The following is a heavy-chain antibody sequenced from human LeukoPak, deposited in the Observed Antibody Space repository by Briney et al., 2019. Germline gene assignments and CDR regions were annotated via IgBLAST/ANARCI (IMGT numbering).Heavy chain of an antibody. V-gene: IGHV1-18*01. J-gene: IGHJ5*02. CDR3: ARVAVAGLMINWFDP. CDR1: GYTFTSYG. Sequence: GASVTVSCKASGYTFTSYGISWVRQAPGQGLEWMGWISAYNGNTNYAQKLQGRVTMTTDTSTSTAYMELRSLRSDDTAVYYCARVAVAGLMINWFDPWGQGTLVTVSS. D-gene: IGHD6-19*01. CDR2: ISAYNGNT.